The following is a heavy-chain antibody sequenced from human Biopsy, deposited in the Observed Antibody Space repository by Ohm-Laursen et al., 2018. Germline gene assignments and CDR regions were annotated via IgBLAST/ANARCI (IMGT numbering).Heavy chain of an antibody. D-gene: IGHD3-10*01. CDR1: GFTLSSYS. CDR2: ISSSSDNI. V-gene: IGHV3-21*01. Sequence: SLRLSCAASGFTLSSYSMNWVRQTPGKGLEWVSTISSSSDNIYYVDSVKGRFTIYRDNAKNSLYLQMNSLRAEDTAVYYCARSRGSSGIATIYYYGMDVWGQGTTVTVSS. J-gene: IGHJ6*02. CDR3: ARSRGSSGIATIYYYGMDV.